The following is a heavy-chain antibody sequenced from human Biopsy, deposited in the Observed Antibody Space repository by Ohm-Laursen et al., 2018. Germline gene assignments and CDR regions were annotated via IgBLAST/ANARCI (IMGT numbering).Heavy chain of an antibody. CDR2: IYYSGGT. D-gene: IGHD1-26*01. V-gene: IGHV4-59*07. CDR1: GGSIGSFF. CDR3: ARVGAGAPSIDYFDY. Sequence: SDTLSLTWTVSGGSIGSFFWSWIRQPPGKGLEWIGYIYYSGGTNYNPSLRSRVTISVDRSKNQFSLELSSVTAADTAVYYCARVGAGAPSIDYFDYWGQGAPVTVSS. J-gene: IGHJ4*02.